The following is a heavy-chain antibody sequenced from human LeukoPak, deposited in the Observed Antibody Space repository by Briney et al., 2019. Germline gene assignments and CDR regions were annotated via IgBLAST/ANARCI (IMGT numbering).Heavy chain of an antibody. J-gene: IGHJ3*02. Sequence: ASVKVSCKASGYTFTSYYMHWVRQAPGQGLEWMGWISTYNGNTNYAQKFQGRVTMTEDTSTDTAYMELSSLRSEDTAVYYCATVAGYYDILTGYRQPQGAFDIWGQGTMVTVSS. D-gene: IGHD3-9*01. V-gene: IGHV1/OR15-2*02. CDR2: ISTYNGNT. CDR1: GYTFTSYY. CDR3: ATVAGYYDILTGYRQPQGAFDI.